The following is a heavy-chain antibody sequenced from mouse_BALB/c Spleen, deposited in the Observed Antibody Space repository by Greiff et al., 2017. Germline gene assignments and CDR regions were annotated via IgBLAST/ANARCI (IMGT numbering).Heavy chain of an antibody. Sequence: EVMLVESGGGLVKPGGSLKLSCAASGFTFSSYAMSWVRQTPEKRLEWVASISSGGSTYYPDSVKGRFTISRDNARNILYLQMSSLRSEDTAMYYCARGNYYDYWYFDVWGAGTTVTVSS. J-gene: IGHJ1*01. V-gene: IGHV5-6-5*01. CDR1: GFTFSSYA. CDR3: ARGNYYDYWYFDV. CDR2: ISSGGST. D-gene: IGHD1-1*02.